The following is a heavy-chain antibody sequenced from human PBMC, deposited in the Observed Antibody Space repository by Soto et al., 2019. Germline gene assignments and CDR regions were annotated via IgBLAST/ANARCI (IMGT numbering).Heavy chain of an antibody. V-gene: IGHV3-23*01. Sequence: HPGGWLRRSWGASGFSFSNYAIIWVRQAPGKGLEWVSHISNNGGSTYYADSVKGRFTISRDNSKNTLYLQMNSLRVEDTAVYYCAKDRYCSATSCQDFGSWGQGTLVTVSS. J-gene: IGHJ4*02. CDR2: ISNNGGST. CDR3: AKDRYCSATSCQDFGS. CDR1: GFSFSNYA. D-gene: IGHD2-2*01.